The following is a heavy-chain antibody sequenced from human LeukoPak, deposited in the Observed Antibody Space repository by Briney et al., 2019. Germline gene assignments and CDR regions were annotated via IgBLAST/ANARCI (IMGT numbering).Heavy chain of an antibody. V-gene: IGHV3-21*01. CDR3: ARETYCTNTTCPIGDHFDY. CDR1: GFTFSSYS. CDR2: ISSSSTYI. Sequence: GGSLRLSCAPSGFTFSSYSMNWVRQAPGKGLEWVSSISSSSTYIYYADSMKGRFTISRDNAKNSLYLQMNSLRAEDTAVYYCARETYCTNTTCPIGDHFDYWGQGTLVTVSS. J-gene: IGHJ4*02. D-gene: IGHD2-2*01.